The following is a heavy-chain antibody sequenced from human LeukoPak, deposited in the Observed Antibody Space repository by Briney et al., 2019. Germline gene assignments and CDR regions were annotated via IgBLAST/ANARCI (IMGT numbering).Heavy chain of an antibody. D-gene: IGHD3-22*01. CDR2: FDPEDGET. V-gene: IGHV1-24*01. J-gene: IGHJ6*02. CDR1: GYTLTELS. Sequence: ASVKVSCKVSGYTLTELSMHWVRQAPGKGLEWMGGFDPEDGETIYAQKFQGRVSMTRDTSTSTVYLELSSLRSEDTAVYYCAREGYYDSSGDHYYGMDVWGQGTTVTVSS. CDR3: AREGYYDSSGDHYYGMDV.